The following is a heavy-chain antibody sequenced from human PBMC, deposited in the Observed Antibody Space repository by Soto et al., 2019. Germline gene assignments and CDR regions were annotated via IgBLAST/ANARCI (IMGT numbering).Heavy chain of an antibody. CDR1: GYTFTSYG. CDR3: ARGLYYDFWSGYYTDGMDV. J-gene: IGHJ6*02. Sequence: ASVKVSCKASGYTFTSYGISWVRQAPGQGLEWMGWISAYNGNTNYAQKLQGRVTMTTDTSTSTAYMELRSLRSDDTAVYYCARGLYYDFWSGYYTDGMDVWGQGTTVTVSS. V-gene: IGHV1-18*01. D-gene: IGHD3-3*01. CDR2: ISAYNGNT.